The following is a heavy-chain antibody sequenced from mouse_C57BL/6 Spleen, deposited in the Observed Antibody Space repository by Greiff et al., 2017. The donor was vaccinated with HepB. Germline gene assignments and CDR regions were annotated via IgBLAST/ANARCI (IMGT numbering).Heavy chain of an antibody. CDR2: ISSGSSTI. V-gene: IGHV5-17*01. Sequence: EVHLVESGGGLVKPGGSLKLSCAASGFTFSDYGMHWVRQAPEKGLEWVAYISSGSSTIYYADTVKGRFTISRDNAKNTLFLQMTSLRSEDTAMYYCAREYDYVWDYWGQGTTLTVSS. J-gene: IGHJ2*01. CDR1: GFTFSDYG. CDR3: AREYDYVWDY. D-gene: IGHD2-4*01.